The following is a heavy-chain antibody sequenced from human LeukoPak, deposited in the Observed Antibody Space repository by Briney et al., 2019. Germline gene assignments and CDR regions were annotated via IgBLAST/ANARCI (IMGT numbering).Heavy chain of an antibody. V-gene: IGHV3-30-3*01. CDR2: ISYDGSNK. D-gene: IGHD6-13*01. J-gene: IGHJ4*02. CDR3: AREVAAAGTAFDY. CDR1: GFTFSASA. Sequence: PGGSLRLACAASGFTFSASAMHWVRQAPGKGLEWVAVISYDGSNKYYADSVKGRFTISRDNSKNTVYLQMNSLRAEDTAVYYCAREVAAAGTAFDYWGQGTLVTVSS.